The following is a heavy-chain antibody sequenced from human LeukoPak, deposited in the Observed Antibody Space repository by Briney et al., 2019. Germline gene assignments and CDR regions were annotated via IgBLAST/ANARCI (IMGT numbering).Heavy chain of an antibody. CDR2: IYHSGST. Sequence: SETLSLTCAVSGGSISSSNWWSWVRQPPGKGLEWIGEIYHSGSTNYNPSLKSRVTISVDKSKNQFSLKLSSVTAADTAVYYCVRDGEGLAISVNYWFDLWGQGTLVTVSS. J-gene: IGHJ5*02. V-gene: IGHV4-4*02. CDR3: VRDGEGLAISVNYWFDL. CDR1: GGSISSSNW. D-gene: IGHD3-10*01.